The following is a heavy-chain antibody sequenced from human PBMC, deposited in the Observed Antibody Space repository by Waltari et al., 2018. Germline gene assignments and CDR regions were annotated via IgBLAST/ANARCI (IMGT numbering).Heavy chain of an antibody. Sequence: QLQLQESGPGLVKPSETLSLTCTVSGGSISSSSYYWGWLRQPPGKGLEWIGSIYYSGSTYYNPSLKSRVTISVDTSKNQFSLKLSSVTAADTAVYYCARQIAAALYYFDYWGQGTLVTVSS. CDR3: ARQIAAALYYFDY. D-gene: IGHD6-13*01. CDR1: GGSISSSSYY. CDR2: IYYSGST. V-gene: IGHV4-39*07. J-gene: IGHJ4*02.